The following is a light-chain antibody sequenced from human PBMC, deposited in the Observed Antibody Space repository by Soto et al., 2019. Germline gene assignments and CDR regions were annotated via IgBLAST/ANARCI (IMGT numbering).Light chain of an antibody. V-gene: IGKV3-20*01. CDR2: GTS. CDR1: QSIDNNH. Sequence: EIVLTQSPGTLSLSPGERVTLSCRASQSIDNNHLAWYQQKPGQAPRLLIHGTSNRATGIPDRFSGSGSGTDFTLTFSRLEPEDFAVYYCEYYGTSITFGGGTKVKIK. CDR3: EYYGTSIT. J-gene: IGKJ4*01.